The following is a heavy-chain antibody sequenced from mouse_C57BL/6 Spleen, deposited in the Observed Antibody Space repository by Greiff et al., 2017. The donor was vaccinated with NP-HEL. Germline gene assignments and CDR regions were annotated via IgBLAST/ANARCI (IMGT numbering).Heavy chain of an antibody. CDR1: GFTFSSYT. J-gene: IGHJ4*01. CDR2: ISGGGGNT. D-gene: IGHD1-1*01. V-gene: IGHV5-9*01. Sequence: EVMLVESGGGLVKPGGSLKLSCAASGFTFSSYTMSWVRQTPEKRLEWVATISGGGGNTYYPDSVKGRFTISRDNAKNTLHLQMSSLRSEDTALYYCARHEVYYYGSSYVRYAMDYWGQGTSVTVSS. CDR3: ARHEVYYYGSSYVRYAMDY.